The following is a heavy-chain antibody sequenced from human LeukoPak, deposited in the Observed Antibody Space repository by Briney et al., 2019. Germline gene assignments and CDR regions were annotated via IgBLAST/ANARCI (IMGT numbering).Heavy chain of an antibody. CDR3: ARDRSQVGATLYYYYYMDV. D-gene: IGHD1-26*01. Sequence: GGSLRLSCAASGFTFSSYSMNWVRQAPGKGLEWVSSISSSSSYIYYADSVKGRFTISRDNAKNSLYLQMNSLRAEDTAVYYCARDRSQVGATLYYYYYMDVWGKGTTVTVSS. V-gene: IGHV3-21*01. J-gene: IGHJ6*03. CDR1: GFTFSSYS. CDR2: ISSSSSYI.